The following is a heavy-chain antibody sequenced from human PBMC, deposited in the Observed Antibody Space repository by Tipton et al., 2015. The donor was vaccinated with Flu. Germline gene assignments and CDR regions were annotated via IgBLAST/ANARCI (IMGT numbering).Heavy chain of an antibody. Sequence: TLSLTCTVSGASISSAAYYWSWIRQPPGKGLEWIGSIFHGGSTYYNPSLKSRVTISVDTSKNQFSLKLSSVTAADTAVYYCATYYYGSGTQSAFDYWGQGTLVTVSS. CDR1: GASISSAAYY. D-gene: IGHD3-10*01. J-gene: IGHJ4*02. V-gene: IGHV4-38-2*02. CDR3: ATYYYGSGTQSAFDY. CDR2: IFHGGST.